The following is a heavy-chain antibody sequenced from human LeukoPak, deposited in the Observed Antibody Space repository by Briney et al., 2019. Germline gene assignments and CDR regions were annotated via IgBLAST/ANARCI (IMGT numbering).Heavy chain of an antibody. J-gene: IGHJ4*02. CDR2: ISLDGSRT. Sequence: GGSLRLSCAASGFTFSQYWMHWVRQVPGKGLVWVSRISLDGSRTNYADSVKGRFTISRDNSKNTLYLQMNSLRAEDTAVYYCAKDKTPRNYYYDSSGLSLGYWGQGTLVTVSS. D-gene: IGHD3-22*01. CDR3: AKDKTPRNYYYDSSGLSLGY. CDR1: GFTFSQYW. V-gene: IGHV3-74*01.